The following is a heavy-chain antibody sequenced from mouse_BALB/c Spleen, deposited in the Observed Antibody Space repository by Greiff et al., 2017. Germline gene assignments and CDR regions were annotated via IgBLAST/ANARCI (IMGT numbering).Heavy chain of an antibody. J-gene: IGHJ2*01. Sequence: EVMLVESGGGLVKPGGSLKLSCAASGFTFSSYAMSWVRQTPEKRLEWVATISSGGSYTYYPDTVTGRFTISRDNAKNTLYLEMSSLRSEDTAMYYCARKGDYYGLFDYWGQGTTLTVSS. CDR1: GFTFSSYA. D-gene: IGHD1-2*01. CDR3: ARKGDYYGLFDY. CDR2: ISSGGSYT. V-gene: IGHV5-9-1*01.